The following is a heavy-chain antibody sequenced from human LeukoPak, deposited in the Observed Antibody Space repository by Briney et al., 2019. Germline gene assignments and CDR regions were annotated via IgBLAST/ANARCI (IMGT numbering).Heavy chain of an antibody. V-gene: IGHV4-39*01. CDR3: ASPDFWSGYYTGPFYY. J-gene: IGHJ4*02. CDR1: SGSISSSSYY. Sequence: SETLSLTCTVSSGSISSSSYYWGWIRQPPGKGLGWIGRIYYSGSTYYNPSLKSRVTISVDTSKNQFSLKLSSVTAADTAVYYCASPDFWSGYYTGPFYYWGQGTLVTVSS. D-gene: IGHD3-3*01. CDR2: IYYSGST.